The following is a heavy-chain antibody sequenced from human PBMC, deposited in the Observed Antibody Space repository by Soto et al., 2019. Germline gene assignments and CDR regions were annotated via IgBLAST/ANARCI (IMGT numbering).Heavy chain of an antibody. V-gene: IGHV3-23*01. CDR1: GFTFSSYA. CDR3: AKAVTTVTTTNPPHFDY. Sequence: EVQLLESGGGLVQPGGSLRLSCAASGFTFSSYAMSWVRQAPGKGLEWVSAISGSGGSTYYADSVKGRFTISRDNSKNTLYLQMNSLRDEDTAVYYCAKAVTTVTTTNPPHFDYWGQGTLVTVSS. CDR2: ISGSGGST. D-gene: IGHD4-4*01. J-gene: IGHJ4*02.